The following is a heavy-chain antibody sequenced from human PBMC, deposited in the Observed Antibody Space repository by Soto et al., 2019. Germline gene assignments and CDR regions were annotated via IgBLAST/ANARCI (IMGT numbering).Heavy chain of an antibody. D-gene: IGHD3-10*01. V-gene: IGHV4-4*07. J-gene: IGHJ6*02. CDR1: GGSITCYY. CDR3: ARVYGSGSYPYYYYAMDV. Sequence: QVQLQESGPGLLKPSETLSLTCTVSGGSITCYYWSWIRQPAGKGLEWIGHIYSTGSTNYNPSLKSRVTMSVDTSKNQFSLKLTSVTAADTAVYHCARVYGSGSYPYYYYAMDVWGQGTTVTVSS. CDR2: IYSTGST.